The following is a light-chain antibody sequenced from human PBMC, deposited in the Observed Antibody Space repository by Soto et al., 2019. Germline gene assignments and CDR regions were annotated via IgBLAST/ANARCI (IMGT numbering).Light chain of an antibody. CDR2: AAP. CDR1: QGIRND. V-gene: IGKV1-6*01. Sequence: NQITPFSFSQSASLGRRSTNTFRASQGIRNDLGWYQQKPGKAPQLLIYAAPSVQSGVPSRFSGSGSGTDFPLTISSLQPEDFATYYCLQDYNFPRTFGQGTKVDIK. J-gene: IGKJ1*01. CDR3: LQDYNFPRT.